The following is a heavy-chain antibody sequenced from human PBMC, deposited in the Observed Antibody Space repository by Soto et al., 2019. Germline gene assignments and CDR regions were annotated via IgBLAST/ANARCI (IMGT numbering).Heavy chain of an antibody. CDR1: IGSFSGYY. Sequence: PSETLSLTCAVYIGSFSGYYWSWIRQPPGKGLEWIGEINHSGSTNYNPSLKSRATVSVDTTKNQFSLKLNSVIAADTATYYCARGQRIGAIPTWFAYWGQGTLVTVSS. D-gene: IGHD5-12*01. CDR3: ARGQRIGAIPTWFAY. CDR2: INHSGST. J-gene: IGHJ4*02. V-gene: IGHV4-34*01.